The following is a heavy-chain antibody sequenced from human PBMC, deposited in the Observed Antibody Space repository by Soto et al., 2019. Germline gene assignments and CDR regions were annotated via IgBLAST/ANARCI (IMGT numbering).Heavy chain of an antibody. V-gene: IGHV1-46*03. D-gene: IGHD4-17*01. Sequence: ASVKVSCKASGYTFTSYYMHLVRQAPGQGLEWMGIINPSGGSTSYAQKFQGRVTMTRDTSTSTVYMELSSLRSEDTAMYYCARGPHRTVPVNWGQGTLVTVSS. J-gene: IGHJ4*02. CDR2: INPSGGST. CDR1: GYTFTSYY. CDR3: ARGPHRTVPVN.